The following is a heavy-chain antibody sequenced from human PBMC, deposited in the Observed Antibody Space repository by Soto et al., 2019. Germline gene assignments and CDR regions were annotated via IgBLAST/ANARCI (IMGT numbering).Heavy chain of an antibody. CDR2: IIPIFGTA. Sequence: GASVKVSCKASGGTFSSYAISWVRQAPGQGLEWMGGIIPIFGTANYAQKFQGRVTITADKSTSTAYMELSSLRSEDTAVYYCARDSFYPGSGWYEAYNWFDPWGKGTRVTVSS. CDR3: ARDSFYPGSGWYEAYNWFDP. D-gene: IGHD6-19*01. J-gene: IGHJ5*02. CDR1: GGTFSSYA. V-gene: IGHV1-69*06.